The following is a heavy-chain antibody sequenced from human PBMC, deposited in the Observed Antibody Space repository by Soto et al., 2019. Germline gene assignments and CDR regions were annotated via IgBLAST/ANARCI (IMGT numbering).Heavy chain of an antibody. V-gene: IGHV4-39*01. D-gene: IGHD1-26*01. CDR1: GDSTSSNSHY. CDR3: ARLFNGNYYIDP. CDR2: VFHSGST. J-gene: IGHJ5*02. Sequence: SETLSLTCSVSGDSTSSNSHYWGWIRQPPGKGLEWIGSVFHSGSTKYNTSLKSRVTISIDTSKDQFSLRLSSVTVADTAVYYCARLFNGNYYIDPWGHGTLVTVSS.